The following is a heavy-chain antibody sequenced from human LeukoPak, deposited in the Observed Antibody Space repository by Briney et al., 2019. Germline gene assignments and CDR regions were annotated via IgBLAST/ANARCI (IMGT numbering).Heavy chain of an antibody. CDR2: IWSGGTNK. J-gene: IGHJ4*02. CDR1: GFTFSSYG. CDR3: AKDSGFCSSTSCPPEYYFDY. V-gene: IGHV3-30*02. Sequence: PGGSLRLSCAASGFTFSSYGMHWVRQAPGKGLEWVAVIWSGGTNKFYADSVKGRFTISRDNSKSTLYLQMNSLRPEDTAVYYCAKDSGFCSSTSCPPEYYFDYWGQGTLVTVSS. D-gene: IGHD2-2*01.